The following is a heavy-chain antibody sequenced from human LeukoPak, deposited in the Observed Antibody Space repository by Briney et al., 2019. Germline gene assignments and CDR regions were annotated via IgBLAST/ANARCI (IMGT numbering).Heavy chain of an antibody. J-gene: IGHJ4*02. V-gene: IGHV3-53*01. CDR1: GFTVSSNY. CDR3: TTKSSDSGAYYDY. Sequence: GGSLRLSCAASGFTVSSNYMSWVRQAPGKGLEWVSVIYSGGRTYYADSVKGRFTISRDNSTNTLYLQMNSLRAEDTAVYYCTTKSSDSGAYYDYWGQGTLVTVSS. D-gene: IGHD3-22*01. CDR2: IYSGGRT.